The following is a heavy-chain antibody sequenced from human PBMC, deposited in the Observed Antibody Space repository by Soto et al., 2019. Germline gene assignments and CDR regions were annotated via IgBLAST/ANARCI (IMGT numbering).Heavy chain of an antibody. Sequence: QITLKESGPTLVNPTQTLTLTCIFSGFSLSSSGVGVGWIRQPPGQSLEWLGLIYWNDDKRYSPSVKGRLTITKDTSKNQVVLTMINMDPVDTATYLCARWTLGGSYWYFDNWGPVTLVTVSA. CDR1: GFSLSSSGVG. CDR3: ARWTLGGSYWYFDN. D-gene: IGHD1-26*01. CDR2: IYWNDDK. J-gene: IGHJ4*02. V-gene: IGHV2-5*01.